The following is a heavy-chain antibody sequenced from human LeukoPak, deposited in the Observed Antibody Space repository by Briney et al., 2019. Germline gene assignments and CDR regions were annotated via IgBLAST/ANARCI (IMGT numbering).Heavy chain of an antibody. D-gene: IGHD2-2*01. CDR3: ARGIVVQPSANWFDP. CDR2: INADDGNT. Sequence: ASVKVSCKTSGYTFTTYAIHWVRQAPGQRLEWMGLINADDGNTRYSQRFQGGVTITRDTSANTAYMELSSLRFEDTAVYYCARGIVVQPSANWFDPWGQGTPVTVSS. CDR1: GYTFTTYA. J-gene: IGHJ5*02. V-gene: IGHV1-3*01.